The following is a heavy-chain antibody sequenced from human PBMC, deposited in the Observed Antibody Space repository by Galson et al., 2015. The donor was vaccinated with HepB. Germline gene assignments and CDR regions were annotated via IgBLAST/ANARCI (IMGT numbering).Heavy chain of an antibody. V-gene: IGHV3-30*18. CDR1: GFTFNSYG. J-gene: IGHJ4*02. D-gene: IGHD3-16*01. CDR2: ISYDGSNK. CDR3: AKESDRGGNWGLGYFDY. Sequence: SLRLSCAASGFTFNSYGMHWVRQAPGKGLEWVAAISYDGSNKYYADSVKGRFTISRDNSKNTLYVQMNSLRAEDTAVYYCAKESDRGGNWGLGYFDYWGQGTLVTVSS.